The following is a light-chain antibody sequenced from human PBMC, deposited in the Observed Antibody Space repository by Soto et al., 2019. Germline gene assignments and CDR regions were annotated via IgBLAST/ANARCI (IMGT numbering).Light chain of an antibody. CDR2: QDR. J-gene: IGLJ2*01. CDR1: KLGEKY. Sequence: YELTQPPSVSVSPGQTASITCSGDKLGEKYASWYQQKPGQSPVLVIYQDRKRPSGIPDRFSGSNSGNTATLTISGTQAMDEADYYCQAWDSSTVVFGGGTKLTVL. CDR3: QAWDSSTVV. V-gene: IGLV3-1*01.